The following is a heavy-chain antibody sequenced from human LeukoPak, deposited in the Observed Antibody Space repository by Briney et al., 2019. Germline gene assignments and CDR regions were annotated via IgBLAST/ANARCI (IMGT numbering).Heavy chain of an antibody. J-gene: IGHJ4*02. Sequence: EASVKVSCKASGGTSSSYAISWVRQAPGQGLEWMGGIIPIFGTANYAQKFQGRVTITTDESTSTAYMELSSLRSEDTAVYYCAMRPMVVTAPFDYWGQGTLVTVSS. D-gene: IGHD4-23*01. CDR2: IIPIFGTA. V-gene: IGHV1-69*05. CDR1: GGTSSSYA. CDR3: AMRPMVVTAPFDY.